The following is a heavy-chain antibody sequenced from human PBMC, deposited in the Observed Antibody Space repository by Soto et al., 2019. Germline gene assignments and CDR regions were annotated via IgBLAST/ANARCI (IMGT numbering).Heavy chain of an antibody. V-gene: IGHV4-34*01. Sequence: PSETLSLTCAVYGGSFSGYYWSWIRQPPGKGLEWIGEINHSGSTNYNPSLKSRCTISLDTSKNQFSLKLSSVTAAATAVYYCPRGRGGCSSTSCYQRSYYGRDVWGKGPTFTAS. CDR2: INHSGST. D-gene: IGHD2-2*01. CDR3: PRGRGGCSSTSCYQRSYYGRDV. CDR1: GGSFSGYY. J-gene: IGHJ6*04.